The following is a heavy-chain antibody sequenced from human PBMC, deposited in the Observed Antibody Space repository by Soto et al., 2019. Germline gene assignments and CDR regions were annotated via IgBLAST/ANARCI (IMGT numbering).Heavy chain of an antibody. CDR3: AGVGIAARLAQGYYYYGMDV. CDR2: IIPIFGTA. D-gene: IGHD6-6*01. V-gene: IGHV1-69*01. J-gene: IGHJ6*02. Sequence: QVQLVQSGAEVKKPGSSVKVSCKASGGTFSSYAISWVRQAPGQGLEWMGGIIPIFGTANYAQKFQGRVTITADESTSTAYMELSSLRSEDTAVYYCAGVGIAARLAQGYYYYGMDVWGQGTTVTVSS. CDR1: GGTFSSYA.